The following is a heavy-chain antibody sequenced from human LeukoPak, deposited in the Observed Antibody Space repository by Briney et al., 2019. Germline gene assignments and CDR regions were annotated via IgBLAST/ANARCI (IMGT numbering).Heavy chain of an antibody. CDR2: ISAYNGNT. Sequence: ASVKVSCKASGYTFTSYGISWVRQAPGQGLEWMGWISAYNGNTNYAQKLQGRVTMTTGTSTSTAYMELRSLRSDDTAVYYCATSRDHYYDSSGYYYVYDYFDYWGQGTLVTVSS. CDR1: GYTFTSYG. V-gene: IGHV1-18*01. D-gene: IGHD3-22*01. J-gene: IGHJ4*02. CDR3: ATSRDHYYDSSGYYYVYDYFDY.